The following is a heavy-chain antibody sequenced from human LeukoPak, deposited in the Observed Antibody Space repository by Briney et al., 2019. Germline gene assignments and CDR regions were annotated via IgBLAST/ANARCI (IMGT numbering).Heavy chain of an antibody. V-gene: IGHV1-3*01. CDR3: ARDLLNYYGSGSPTGQVDP. D-gene: IGHD3-10*01. CDR1: GYTFTSYA. J-gene: IGHJ5*02. Sequence: GASVKVSCKASGYTFTSYAMHWVRQAPGQRLEWMGWINAGNGNTKYSQKFQGRVTITRDTSASTAYMELSSLRSEDTAVYYCARDLLNYYGSGSPTGQVDPWGQGTLVTVSS. CDR2: INAGNGNT.